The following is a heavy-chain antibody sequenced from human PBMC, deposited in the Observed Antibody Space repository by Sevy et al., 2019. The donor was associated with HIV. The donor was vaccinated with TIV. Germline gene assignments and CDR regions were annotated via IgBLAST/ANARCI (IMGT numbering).Heavy chain of an antibody. CDR3: ARGQDYADPFDS. CDR1: GVPINNYF. J-gene: IGHJ4*02. Sequence: SETLSLTCSVSGVPINNYFWTWIRQPPGKGLEWIGYIYYRGATNYNPSLKGRVTFSQDTSKNQFSLRLTSVTAADTAIYYCARGQDYADPFDSWGQGTLVTVS. CDR2: IYYRGAT. D-gene: IGHD4-17*01. V-gene: IGHV4-59*01.